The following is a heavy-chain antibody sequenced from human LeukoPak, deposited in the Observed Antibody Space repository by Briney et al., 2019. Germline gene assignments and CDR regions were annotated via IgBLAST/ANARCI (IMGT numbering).Heavy chain of an antibody. D-gene: IGHD2/OR15-2a*01. CDR1: GGSFSGYY. Sequence: SETLSLTCAVYGGSFSGYYWSWIRQPPGKGLEWIGEINHSGSTNYNPSLKSRVTISVDTSKNQFSLKLSSVTAADTAVYYCASSLIGAFDIWGQGTMVTVSS. CDR3: ASSLIGAFDI. CDR2: INHSGST. V-gene: IGHV4-34*01. J-gene: IGHJ3*02.